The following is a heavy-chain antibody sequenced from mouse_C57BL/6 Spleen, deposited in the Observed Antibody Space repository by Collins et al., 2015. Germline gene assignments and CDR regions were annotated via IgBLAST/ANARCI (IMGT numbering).Heavy chain of an antibody. Sequence: EVQLQQSGPELVKPGASVKMSCKASGYTFTSYVIHWVKQKPGQGLEWIGYINPYNDGTKYNEKFKGKATLTSDKSSSTAYMELSSLTSEDSAVYYCARPGSSYGRYWYFDVWGAGTTVTVSS. J-gene: IGHJ1*01. D-gene: IGHD1-1*01. V-gene: IGHV1-14*01. CDR3: ARPGSSYGRYWYFDV. CDR1: GYTFTSYV. CDR2: INPYNDGT.